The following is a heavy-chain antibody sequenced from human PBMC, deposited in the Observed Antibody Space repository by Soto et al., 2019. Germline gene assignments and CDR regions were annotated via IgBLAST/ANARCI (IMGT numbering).Heavy chain of an antibody. CDR2: IYYSGST. V-gene: IGHV4-39*01. CDR3: ARHEALLNSSSWPAPFDY. J-gene: IGHJ4*02. D-gene: IGHD6-13*01. Sequence: SETLSLTXTVSGGSISSSSYYWGWIRQPPGKGLEWIGSIYYSGSTYYNPSLKSRVTISVDTSKNQFSLKLSSVTAADTAVYYCARHEALLNSSSWPAPFDYWGQGTLVPVSS. CDR1: GGSISSSSYY.